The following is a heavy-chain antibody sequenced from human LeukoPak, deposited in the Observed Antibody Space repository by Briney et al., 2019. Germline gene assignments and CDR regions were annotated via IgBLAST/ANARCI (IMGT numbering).Heavy chain of an antibody. CDR2: INHSRST. Sequence: SSETLSLTCAVYGGSFSGYYWSWIRQPPGKGLEWIGEINHSRSTNYNPSLKSRVTISVDTSKNQFSLKLSSVTAADTAVYYCASLSRGYYYYYYMDVWGKGTTVTVSS. CDR3: ASLSRGYYYYYYMDV. V-gene: IGHV4-34*01. J-gene: IGHJ6*03. CDR1: GGSFSGYY.